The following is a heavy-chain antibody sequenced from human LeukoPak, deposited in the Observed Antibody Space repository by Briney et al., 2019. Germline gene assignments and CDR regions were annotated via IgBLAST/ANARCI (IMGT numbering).Heavy chain of an antibody. D-gene: IGHD2-8*01. CDR3: AREMVGRFFDS. CDR1: GGSIGSSAYY. Sequence: SQTLSLTCTVSGGSIGSSAYYWCWIRQQPGKGVEWIGYIYHIGNTHYNPSLGSRLTISVDTSKNQFSLKLSSVTAADTAVYYCAREMVGRFFDSWGQGTLVTVSS. CDR2: IYHIGNT. V-gene: IGHV4-31*03. J-gene: IGHJ4*02.